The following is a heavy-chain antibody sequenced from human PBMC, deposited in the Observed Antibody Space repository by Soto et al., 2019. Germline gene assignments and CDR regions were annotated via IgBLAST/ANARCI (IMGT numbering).Heavy chain of an antibody. J-gene: IGHJ5*02. CDR3: AHRTLGFGELGWFDP. V-gene: IGHV2-5*02. CDR1: GFSLSTSGVG. Sequence: QITLKESGPTLVKPTQTLTLTCTFSGFSLSTSGVGVGWIRQPPGKALEWLALIYWDDDKRYSPSLKSRLTSTKDTSKYQVVLTIPNMATVDTATYSCAHRTLGFGELGWFDPWGQGTLVTVSS. CDR2: IYWDDDK. D-gene: IGHD3-10*01.